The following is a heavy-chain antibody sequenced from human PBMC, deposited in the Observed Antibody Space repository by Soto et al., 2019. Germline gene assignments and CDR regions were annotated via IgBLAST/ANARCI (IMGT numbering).Heavy chain of an antibody. CDR2: ISGSGGST. V-gene: IGHV3-23*01. J-gene: IGHJ4*02. CDR3: ANDPGSTISGPV. D-gene: IGHD3-3*01. CDR1: GFTFSSYA. Sequence: GGSLRLSCAASGFTFSSYAMSWVRQAPGKGLEWVSAISGSGGSTYYADSVKGRFTISRDNSKNTLYLQMNSLRAEDTAVYYRANDPGSTISGPVWCQGTLVTGSS.